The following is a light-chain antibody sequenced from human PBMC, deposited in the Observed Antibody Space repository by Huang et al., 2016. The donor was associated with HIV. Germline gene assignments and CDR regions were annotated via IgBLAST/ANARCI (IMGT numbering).Light chain of an antibody. CDR3: QQYGRSSWT. CDR2: GSA. J-gene: IGKJ1*01. CDR1: QCVRSSY. Sequence: EIVLTQSPGTLSLSPGERATLSCRASQCVRSSYLAWYQQKPGQAPRLLIYGSATRATGIPDRVSGSGSGTDFTLTISRLEPEDFAVYYCQQYGRSSWTFGQGTKVEIK. V-gene: IGKV3-20*01.